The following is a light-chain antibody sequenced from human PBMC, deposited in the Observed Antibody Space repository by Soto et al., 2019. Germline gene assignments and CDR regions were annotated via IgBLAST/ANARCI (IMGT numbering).Light chain of an antibody. CDR2: EVI. V-gene: IGLV2-14*01. Sequence: QPVLTQPASVSGSPGQSITISCTATSSDVGAYNYVSWYQQYPGKAPKLMIYEVINRPSGVSNRFSGSKSGNTASLIISGLQAEDEADYYCSSYTSSSTLVFGGGTKLTVL. CDR1: SSDVGAYNY. CDR3: SSYTSSSTLV. J-gene: IGLJ2*01.